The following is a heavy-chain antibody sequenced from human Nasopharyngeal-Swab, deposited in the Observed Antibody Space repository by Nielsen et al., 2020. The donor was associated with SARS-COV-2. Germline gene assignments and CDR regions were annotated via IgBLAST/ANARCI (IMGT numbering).Heavy chain of an antibody. V-gene: IGHV3-15*01. CDR2: IKSSTDGGTT. J-gene: IGHJ5*02. Sequence: WSRQCPGKGLEWVGRIKSSTDGGTTDYIAPVKGRFNISRDDSKNTLYLQMTSLKTEDTAVYYCAADDVGSFSWGQGTLVTVSS. D-gene: IGHD1-1*01. CDR3: AADDVGSFS.